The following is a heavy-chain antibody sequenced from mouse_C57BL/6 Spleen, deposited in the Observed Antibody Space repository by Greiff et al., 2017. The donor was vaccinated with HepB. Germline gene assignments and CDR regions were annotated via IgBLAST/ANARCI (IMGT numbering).Heavy chain of an antibody. CDR2: IRSKSNNYAT. CDR1: GFSFNTYA. CDR3: VRQYGNYDAMDY. V-gene: IGHV10-1*01. Sequence: EVKLQESGGGLVQPKGSLKLSCAASGFSFNTYAMNWVRQAPGKGLEWVARIRSKSNNYATYYADSVKDRFTISRDDSESMLYLQMNNLKTEDTAMYYCVRQYGNYDAMDYWGQGTSVTVSS. J-gene: IGHJ4*01. D-gene: IGHD2-1*01.